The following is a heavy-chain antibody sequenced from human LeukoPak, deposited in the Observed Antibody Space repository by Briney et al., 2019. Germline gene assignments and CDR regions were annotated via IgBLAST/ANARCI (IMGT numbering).Heavy chain of an antibody. V-gene: IGHV3-21*04. J-gene: IGHJ4*02. CDR2: ISSSSSYI. CDR3: AKDAGWGSNY. CDR1: GFTFSSYS. Sequence: GGSLRLSCAASGFTFSSYSMNWVRQAPGKGLEWVSSISSSSSYIYYADSVKGRFTISRDNSKNTLYLQMNSLRAEDTAVYYCAKDAGWGSNYWGQGTLVTVSS. D-gene: IGHD6-19*01.